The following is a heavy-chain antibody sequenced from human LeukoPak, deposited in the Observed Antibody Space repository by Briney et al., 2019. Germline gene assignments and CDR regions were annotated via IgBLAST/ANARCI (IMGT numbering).Heavy chain of an antibody. CDR1: GFTFDDYA. D-gene: IGHD3-3*01. Sequence: GGSLRLSCAASGFTFDDYAMHWVRQAPGRGPEWISYITGAGDRMLYADSVKGRYTVSRDNAKNSLYLEMKSLRDEDTALYYCTRGFWSGYDDSFDLWGQGTKVTVSS. CDR3: TRGFWSGYDDSFDL. CDR2: ITGAGDRM. V-gene: IGHV3-48*02. J-gene: IGHJ3*01.